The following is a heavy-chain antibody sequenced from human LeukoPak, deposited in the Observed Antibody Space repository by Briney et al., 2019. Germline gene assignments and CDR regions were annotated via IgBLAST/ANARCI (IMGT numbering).Heavy chain of an antibody. J-gene: IGHJ4*02. CDR3: ARDDPGYYDSSGYGY. V-gene: IGHV1-69*04. Sequence: SVKVSCKASGGTFSSYAISWVRQAPGQGLEWMGRIIPILGVANYAQKFQGRVTITADKSTSTAYMELSSLRSEDTAVYYCARDDPGYYDSSGYGYWGQGTLVTVSS. CDR2: IIPILGVA. CDR1: GGTFSSYA. D-gene: IGHD3-22*01.